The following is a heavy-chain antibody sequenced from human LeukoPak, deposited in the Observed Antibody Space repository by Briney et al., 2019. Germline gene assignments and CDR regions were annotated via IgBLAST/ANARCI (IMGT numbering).Heavy chain of an antibody. V-gene: IGHV3-30*18. J-gene: IGHJ4*02. D-gene: IGHD5-18*01. CDR3: AKDVGDSRWIQLWLLYY. CDR1: GFTFTGHS. Sequence: GGSLRLSCVASGFTFTGHSMHWVRQAPGKGLEWVAVISYDGSNKYYADSVKGRFTISRDNSKNTLYLQMNSLRAEDTAVYYCAKDVGDSRWIQLWLLYYWGQGTLVTVSS. CDR2: ISYDGSNK.